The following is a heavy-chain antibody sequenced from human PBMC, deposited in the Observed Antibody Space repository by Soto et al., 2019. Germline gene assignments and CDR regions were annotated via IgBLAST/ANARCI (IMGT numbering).Heavy chain of an antibody. CDR1: GFTFSSYW. D-gene: IGHD6-19*01. J-gene: IGHJ3*01. CDR2: IKQDGSDK. Sequence: EVQLVESGGGLVQPGGSLRLSCAASGFTFSSYWMSWVRQAPGKGLEWVAHIKQDGSDKYYVDSVKGRFTISRDNAEKSLYLEMNSLRAEDTAVYYCARDSVAGRAFDLWGQGTMVTVSS. CDR3: ARDSVAGRAFDL. V-gene: IGHV3-7*04.